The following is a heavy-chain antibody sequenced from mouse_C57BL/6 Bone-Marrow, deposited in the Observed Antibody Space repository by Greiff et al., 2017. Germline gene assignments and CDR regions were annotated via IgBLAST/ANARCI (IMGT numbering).Heavy chain of an antibody. D-gene: IGHD2-4*01. CDR1: GFNIKDDY. CDR3: TTSGLRPPGDY. CDR2: IDPENGDT. V-gene: IGHV14-4*01. Sequence: VQLQQSGAELVRPGASVKLSCTASGFNIKDDYMHWVKRRPEQGLEWIGWIDPENGDTEYASKFQGKATITADTSSNTAYLQLSSLTSEDTAVYYCTTSGLRPPGDYWGQGTTLTVSS. J-gene: IGHJ2*01.